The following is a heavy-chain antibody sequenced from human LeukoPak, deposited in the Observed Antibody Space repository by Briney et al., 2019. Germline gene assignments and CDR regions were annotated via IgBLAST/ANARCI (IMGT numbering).Heavy chain of an antibody. CDR2: INPNSGGT. V-gene: IGHV1-2*02. Sequence: ASVKVSCKASGYTFTGYYMHWVRQAPGQGLEWMGWINPNSGGTNYAQKFQGRVTMTRDTSISTAYMELSRLRSDDTAVYYCARGPWALVPAAPSDYWGQGTLVTVSS. J-gene: IGHJ4*02. CDR3: ARGPWALVPAAPSDY. D-gene: IGHD2-2*01. CDR1: GYTFTGYY.